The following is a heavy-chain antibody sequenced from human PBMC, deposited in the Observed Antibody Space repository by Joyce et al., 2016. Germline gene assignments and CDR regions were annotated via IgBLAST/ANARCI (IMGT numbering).Heavy chain of an antibody. J-gene: IGHJ6*02. CDR1: GFSVSTGYY. Sequence: QVRLQESGPGLVKPSETLSLTCDVSGFSVSTGYYWGWIRQPPGKGLVWIGIGFHSGGGASNPSLKSRVTVSVDTSKNQFSLTVTSVTAAGTATYYCARLAYYDLSTIYPPVGAFYGMDVWGQGTTVTVSS. V-gene: IGHV4-38-2*01. CDR3: ARLAYYDLSTIYPPVGAFYGMDV. D-gene: IGHD3/OR15-3a*01. CDR2: GFHSGGG.